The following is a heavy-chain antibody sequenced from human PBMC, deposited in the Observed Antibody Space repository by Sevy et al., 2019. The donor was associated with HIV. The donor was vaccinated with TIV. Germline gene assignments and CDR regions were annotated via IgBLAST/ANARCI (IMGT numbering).Heavy chain of an antibody. CDR2: IYYRGST. D-gene: IGHD3-22*01. V-gene: IGHV4-39*01. J-gene: IGHJ3*02. CDR1: GGSISSSSYY. Sequence: SETLSLTCTVSGGSISSSSYYWGWIRQPPGKGLEWIGSIYYRGSTYYNPSLKSRVTISVDTSKNQFSLKLSSVTAADTAVYYCARPGRGHYYDSSGYYLNNDAFDIWGQGTMVTVSS. CDR3: ARPGRGHYYDSSGYYLNNDAFDI.